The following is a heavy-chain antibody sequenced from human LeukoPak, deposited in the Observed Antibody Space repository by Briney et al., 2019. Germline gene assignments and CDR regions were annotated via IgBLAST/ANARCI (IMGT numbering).Heavy chain of an antibody. Sequence: SETLSLTCTVSNGSVGSNFWTYMRQPAGQGLEWIGRIHASGTTNYNPSLKSRVTMSVDTSKNQFSLELSSVTAADTAVYYCAREETTRSLRAFDCWGQGTLVTVSS. CDR2: IHASGTT. D-gene: IGHD5-12*01. CDR1: NGSVGSNF. CDR3: AREETTRSLRAFDC. J-gene: IGHJ4*02. V-gene: IGHV4-4*07.